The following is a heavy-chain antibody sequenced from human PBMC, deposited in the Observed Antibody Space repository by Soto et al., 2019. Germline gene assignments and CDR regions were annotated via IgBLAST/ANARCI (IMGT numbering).Heavy chain of an antibody. CDR1: GFTFSSRW. J-gene: IGHJ4*02. CDR2: IKQDENGK. D-gene: IGHD6-13*01. V-gene: IGHV3-7*02. Sequence: EVQLVESGGGLVQPGGSLRLPFEASGFTFSSRWMTWVRQGPGKGLEWVANIKQDENGKDYVDSVKGRFPISRDNAKNSLYRQRNSLRAEDTAVYYCATHDGPAAAGLVLDFWGQGTLVTVSS. CDR3: ATHDGPAAAGLVLDF.